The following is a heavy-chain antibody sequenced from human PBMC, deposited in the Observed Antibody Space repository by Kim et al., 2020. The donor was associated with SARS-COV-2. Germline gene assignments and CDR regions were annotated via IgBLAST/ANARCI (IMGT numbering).Heavy chain of an antibody. D-gene: IGHD3-10*01. Sequence: ASVKVSCKASGYTFTSYAMHWVRQAPGQRLEWMGWINAGNGNTKYSQKFQGRVTITRDTSASTAYMELSSLRSEDTAVYYCARDGDYYGSGSNPYWYYGMDVWGQGTTVTVSS. V-gene: IGHV1-3*01. J-gene: IGHJ6*02. CDR3: ARDGDYYGSGSNPYWYYGMDV. CDR1: GYTFTSYA. CDR2: INAGNGNT.